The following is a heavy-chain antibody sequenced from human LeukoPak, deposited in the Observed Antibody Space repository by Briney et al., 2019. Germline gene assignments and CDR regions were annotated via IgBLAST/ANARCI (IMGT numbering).Heavy chain of an antibody. D-gene: IGHD3-9*01. V-gene: IGHV4-4*07. CDR1: GGSISSYY. CDR3: ARDHDILTGFPNTNWFDP. CDR2: IYTSRST. J-gene: IGHJ5*02. Sequence: PSETLSLTCTVSGGSISSYYWSWIRQPAGKGLEWIGRIYTSRSTNYNPSLKSRVTMSVGTSKNQFSLKLSSVTAADTAVYYCARDHDILTGFPNTNWFDPWGQGTLVTVSS.